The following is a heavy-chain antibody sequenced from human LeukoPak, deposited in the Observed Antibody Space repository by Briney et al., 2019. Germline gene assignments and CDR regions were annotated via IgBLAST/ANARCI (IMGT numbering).Heavy chain of an antibody. CDR3: AKRGVVIRVILVGFHKEAYYFDS. D-gene: IGHD3-22*01. Sequence: PGGSLRLSCAVSGITLSNYGMSWVRLAPGKGLEWVVGISDSGGRTNYADSVKGRFTISRDNSKNTLYLQMNSLRAEDTAVYFCAKRGVVIRVILVGFHKEAYYFDSWGQGALVTVSS. V-gene: IGHV3-23*01. CDR2: ISDSGGRT. J-gene: IGHJ4*02. CDR1: GITLSNYG.